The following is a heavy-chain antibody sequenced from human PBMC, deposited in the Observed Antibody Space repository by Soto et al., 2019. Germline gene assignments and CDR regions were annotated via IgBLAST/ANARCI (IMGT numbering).Heavy chain of an antibody. CDR1: GYTFTSYY. Sequence: GASVKVSCKASGYTFTSYYMHWVRQAPGQGLEWMGIINPSGGSTSYAQKFQGRVTMTRDTSTSTVYMELSSLRSEDTAVYYCARGITMVRGVTSYYYYYGMDVWGPGTTVTVSS. CDR2: INPSGGST. D-gene: IGHD3-10*01. J-gene: IGHJ6*02. V-gene: IGHV1-46*01. CDR3: ARGITMVRGVTSYYYYYGMDV.